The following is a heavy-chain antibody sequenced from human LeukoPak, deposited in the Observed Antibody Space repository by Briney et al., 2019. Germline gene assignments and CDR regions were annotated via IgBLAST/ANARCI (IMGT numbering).Heavy chain of an antibody. CDR2: ISAYNGNT. D-gene: IGHD6-19*01. CDR1: GYTFTGYY. CDR3: ARDGLDSSGWYPINFDY. J-gene: IGHJ4*02. Sequence: ASVKVSCKASGYTFTGYYMHWVRQAPGQGLEWMGWISAYNGNTNYAQKLQGRVTMTTDTSTSTAYMELRSLRSDDTAVYYCARDGLDSSGWYPINFDYWGQGTLVTVSS. V-gene: IGHV1-18*04.